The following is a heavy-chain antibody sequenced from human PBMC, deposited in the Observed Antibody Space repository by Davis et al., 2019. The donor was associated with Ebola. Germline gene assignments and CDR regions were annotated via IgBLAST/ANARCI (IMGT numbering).Heavy chain of an antibody. V-gene: IGHV3-43*01. CDR1: GFNFDDYT. D-gene: IGHD2/OR15-2a*01. CDR3: AKDTSNIWFDI. CDR2: IGWDGGAT. J-gene: IGHJ3*02. Sequence: GGSLRLSCAASGFNFDDYTMHWVRQPPGKGLEWVSLIGWDGGATYYADSVKGRFTISRDNSKNSLYLQMNGLRVEDTAIYYCAKDTSNIWFDIWGQGTNVTVSS.